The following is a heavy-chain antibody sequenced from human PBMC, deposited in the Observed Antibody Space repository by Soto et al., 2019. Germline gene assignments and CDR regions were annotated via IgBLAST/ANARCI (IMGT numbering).Heavy chain of an antibody. D-gene: IGHD6-13*01. J-gene: IGHJ4*02. V-gene: IGHV1-69*01. Sequence: SVKVACTASGGPFISYAIIWVRQAPGQGLEWMGGIIPIFGTANYAQKFQCRVTITADESTSTAYMELSSLRSEDTAVYYCASIAAASKWGQRTLVTVSS. CDR1: GGPFISYA. CDR2: IIPIFGTA. CDR3: ASIAAASK.